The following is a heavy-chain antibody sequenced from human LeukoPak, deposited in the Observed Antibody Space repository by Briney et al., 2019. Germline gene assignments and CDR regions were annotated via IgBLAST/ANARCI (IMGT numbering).Heavy chain of an antibody. D-gene: IGHD1-26*01. CDR2: ISSSSSYI. CDR3: ARDRIVGANSWFDP. CDR1: GFTFSSYS. J-gene: IGHJ5*02. Sequence: GXXLRLSCAASGFTFSSYSMNWVRQAPGKGLEWVSSISSSSSYIYYADSVKGRFTISRDNAKNSLYLQMNSLRAEDTAVYYCARDRIVGANSWFDPWGQGTLVTVSS. V-gene: IGHV3-21*01.